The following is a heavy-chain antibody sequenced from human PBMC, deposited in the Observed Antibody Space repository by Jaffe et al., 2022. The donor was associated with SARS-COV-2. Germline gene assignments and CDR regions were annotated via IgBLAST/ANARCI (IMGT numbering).Heavy chain of an antibody. Sequence: EVQLLESGGGLVQPGGSLRLSCAASGFTFSNYAMTWVRQAPGKGLEWVSTISGSGDNTYYADSVRGRFTISRDNSKNTLSLQMNSLRAEDTAVYYCAKDIPGRTSYYDSSAEGGQGTLVTVSS. V-gene: IGHV3-23*01. J-gene: IGHJ4*02. CDR1: GFTFSNYA. D-gene: IGHD3-22*01. CDR2: ISGSGDNT. CDR3: AKDIPGRTSYYDSSAE.